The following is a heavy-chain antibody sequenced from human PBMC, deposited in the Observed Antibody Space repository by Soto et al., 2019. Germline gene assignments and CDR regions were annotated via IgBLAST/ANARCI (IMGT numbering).Heavy chain of an antibody. CDR3: ARDGWGSNWYFDL. Sequence: GGSLRLSCAVSGFTFGDHWMHWVRQAPGKGLEWVAVISYDGKQTYYADSVKGRFTISKDKSKRTLFLQMNSLRVDDTAVYYCARDGWGSNWYFDLWGRGTLVTVSS. CDR2: ISYDGKQT. J-gene: IGHJ2*01. V-gene: IGHV3-30*03. CDR1: GFTFGDHW. D-gene: IGHD3-16*01.